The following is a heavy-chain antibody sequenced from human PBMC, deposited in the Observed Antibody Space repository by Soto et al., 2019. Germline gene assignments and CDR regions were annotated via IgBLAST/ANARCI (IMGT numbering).Heavy chain of an antibody. D-gene: IGHD2-15*01. V-gene: IGHV1-69*01. CDR1: GGTFSSYA. Sequence: QVQLVQSGAEVKKPGSSVKVSCKASGGTFSSYAISWVRQAPGQGLEWMGGIIPIFGTANYAQKFQGRVTITADESTSTAYMELSRLRSEDTAVYYCASTVVGEWTRTSYYYYGMDVWGQGTTVTVSS. CDR3: ASTVVGEWTRTSYYYYGMDV. J-gene: IGHJ6*02. CDR2: IIPIFGTA.